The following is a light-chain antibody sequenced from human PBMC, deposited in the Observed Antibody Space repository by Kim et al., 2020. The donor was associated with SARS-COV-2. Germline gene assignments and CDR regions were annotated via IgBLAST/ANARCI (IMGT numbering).Light chain of an antibody. J-gene: IGKJ2*01. CDR2: AAS. CDR1: QGISSY. V-gene: IGKV1-8*01. Sequence: AIRITQSPSSLSTSIGDKVTITCRASQGISSYVAWYQQKSGKAPKLLIYAASTLQGGVPSRFSGGGSGTDFSLTISCLQSDDFATYYCQQYYDYPYTFGQGTILEI. CDR3: QQYYDYPYT.